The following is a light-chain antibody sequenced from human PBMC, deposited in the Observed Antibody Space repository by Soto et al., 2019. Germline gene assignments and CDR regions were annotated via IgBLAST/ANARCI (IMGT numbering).Light chain of an antibody. CDR1: SGDIGSYNR. CDR2: EVT. V-gene: IGLV2-14*01. CDR3: SLYTSSSTLYV. J-gene: IGLJ1*01. Sequence: QSALTQPASVSGSPGQSITISCTGTSGDIGSYNRVSWYQQHPGKAPKLIIYEVTDRPSGVSNRFSGSKSGNTASLTISGLQAEDEAEYYCSLYTSSSTLYVFGTGTKVTVL.